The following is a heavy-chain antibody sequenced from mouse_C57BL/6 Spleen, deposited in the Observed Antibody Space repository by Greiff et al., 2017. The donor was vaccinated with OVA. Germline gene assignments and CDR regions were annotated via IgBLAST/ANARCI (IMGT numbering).Heavy chain of an antibody. CDR2: ISSGSSTI. Sequence: DVMLVESGGGLVKPGGSLKLSCAASGFTFSDYGMHWVRQAPEKGLEWVAYISSGSSTIYYADTVKGRFTISRYNAKNTLFLQMTSLRSEDTAMYYCARDYGSSHWYFDVWGTGTTVTVSS. CDR3: ARDYGSSHWYFDV. D-gene: IGHD1-1*01. CDR1: GFTFSDYG. J-gene: IGHJ1*03. V-gene: IGHV5-17*01.